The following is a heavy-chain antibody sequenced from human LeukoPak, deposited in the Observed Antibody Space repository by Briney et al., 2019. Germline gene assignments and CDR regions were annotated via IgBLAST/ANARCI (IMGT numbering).Heavy chain of an antibody. Sequence: SETLSLTCTVSGYSISSGYYWGWIRQPPGKGLEWIGSIYHSGSTYYNPSLKSRVTISVDTSKNQFSLKLSSVTAADTAVYYCARGVPGYSGSWYQVGYFDLWGRGTLVTVSS. CDR1: GYSISSGYY. D-gene: IGHD6-13*01. CDR2: IYHSGST. V-gene: IGHV4-38-2*02. CDR3: ARGVPGYSGSWYQVGYFDL. J-gene: IGHJ2*01.